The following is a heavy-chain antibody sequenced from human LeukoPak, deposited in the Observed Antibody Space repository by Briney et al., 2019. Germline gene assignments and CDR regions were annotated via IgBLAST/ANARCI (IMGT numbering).Heavy chain of an antibody. CDR3: ARALSGGSWAWGRPPADYGMDV. CDR1: GYTFTSYD. D-gene: IGHD2-15*01. Sequence: AASVKVSCKASGYTFTSYDINWVRQATGQGLEWMGWMNPNSGNTGYAQKFQGRVTMTRNTSISTAYMELSSLRSEDTAVYYCARALSGGSWAWGRPPADYGMDVWGQGTTVTVSS. CDR2: MNPNSGNT. V-gene: IGHV1-8*01. J-gene: IGHJ6*02.